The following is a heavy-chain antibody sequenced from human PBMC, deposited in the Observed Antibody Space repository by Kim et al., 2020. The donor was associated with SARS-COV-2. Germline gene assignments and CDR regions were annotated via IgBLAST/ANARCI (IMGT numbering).Heavy chain of an antibody. Sequence: GGSLRLSCAASGFTFSNAWMSWVRQAPGKGLEWVGRIKSKTDGGTTDYAAPVKGRFTISRDDSKNTLYLQMNSLKTEDTAVYYCTTGDYYDSSGYYGHPARRDYWGQGTLVTVSS. J-gene: IGHJ4*02. D-gene: IGHD3-22*01. CDR3: TTGDYYDSSGYYGHPARRDY. CDR2: IKSKTDGGTT. V-gene: IGHV3-15*01. CDR1: GFTFSNAW.